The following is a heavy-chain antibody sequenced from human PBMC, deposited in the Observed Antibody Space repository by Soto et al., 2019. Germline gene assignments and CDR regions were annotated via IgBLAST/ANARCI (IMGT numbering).Heavy chain of an antibody. V-gene: IGHV3-33*01. CDR3: ARELPRYDYVWGSYRYRGLDY. D-gene: IGHD3-16*02. CDR1: GFTFSSYG. CDR2: IWYDGSNK. J-gene: IGHJ4*02. Sequence: QVQLVESGGGVVQPGRSLRLSCAASGFTFSSYGMHWVRQAPGKGLEWVAVIWYDGSNKYYADSVKGRFTISRDNSKNTLYLQMHSLRAEDMAVYYCARELPRYDYVWGSYRYRGLDYWGQGTLVTVSS.